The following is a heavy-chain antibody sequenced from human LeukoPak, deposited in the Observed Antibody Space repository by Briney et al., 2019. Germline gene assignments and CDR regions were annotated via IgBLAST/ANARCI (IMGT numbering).Heavy chain of an antibody. J-gene: IGHJ3*02. Sequence: PGGSLRLSCDASGFTFSNYAMSWVRQAPGKGLEWVSSISATGGSTYYADSVKGRFTISRPSSKDTLYLQLNSLRADDTAVYYCARDFRNSHRLDIWGQGTLVTVSS. CDR1: GFTFSNYA. V-gene: IGHV3-23*01. D-gene: IGHD1-14*01. CDR2: ISATGGST. CDR3: ARDFRNSHRLDI.